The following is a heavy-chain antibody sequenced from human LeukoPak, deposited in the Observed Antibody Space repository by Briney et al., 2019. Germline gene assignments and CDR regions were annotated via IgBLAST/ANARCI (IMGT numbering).Heavy chain of an antibody. CDR3: ARQSGSYDFDY. CDR2: IYYSGST. D-gene: IGHD1-26*01. J-gene: IGHJ4*02. CDR1: GGPISSSSYY. Sequence: PSETLSLTCTVSGGPISSSSYYWGWIRQPPGKGLGWIGSIYYSGSTYYNPSLKSRVTISVDTSKNQFSLKLSSVTAADTAVYYCARQSGSYDFDYWGQGTLVTVSS. V-gene: IGHV4-39*01.